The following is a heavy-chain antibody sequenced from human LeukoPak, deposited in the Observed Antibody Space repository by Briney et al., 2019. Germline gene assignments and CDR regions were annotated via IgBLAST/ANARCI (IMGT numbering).Heavy chain of an antibody. V-gene: IGHV1-46*01. D-gene: IGHD3-22*01. CDR1: GYTFTSYY. CDR2: INPSGGST. CDR3: ARDRRWLLTYYYYMDV. Sequence: ASVKVSCKASGYTFTSYYMHWVRQAPGQGLEWMGIINPSGGSTSYAQKFQGGVTMTRDMSTSTVYMELSSLRSEDTAVYYCARDRRWLLTYYYYMDVWGKGTTVTVSS. J-gene: IGHJ6*03.